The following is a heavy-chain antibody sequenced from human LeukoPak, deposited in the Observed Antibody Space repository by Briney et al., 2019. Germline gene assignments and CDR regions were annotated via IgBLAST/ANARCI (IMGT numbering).Heavy chain of an antibody. V-gene: IGHV3-21*01. CDR3: ARDKSFGVPNYYYYYGMDV. CDR1: GFTFSSYS. J-gene: IGHJ6*02. D-gene: IGHD3-10*01. CDR2: ISSSSSYI. Sequence: PGGSLRLSCAASGFTFSSYSMNWVRQAPGKGLEWVSSISSSSSYIYYADSVKGRFTISRDNAKNSLYLQMNSLRAEDTAVYYCARDKSFGVPNYYYYYGMDVWGQGTTVTVSS.